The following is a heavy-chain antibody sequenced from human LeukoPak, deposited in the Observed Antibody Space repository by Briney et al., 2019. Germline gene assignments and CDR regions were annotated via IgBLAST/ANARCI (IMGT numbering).Heavy chain of an antibody. CDR1: GFTVSSNY. J-gene: IGHJ4*02. CDR3: ASRESRTAIIDY. Sequence: GGSLRLSCAASGFTVSSNYMSWVRQAPGKGLEWVSVIYSGGSTYYSDSVKGRFTISRDNYKNTLYLQMNSLRAEDTAVYYCASRESRTAIIDYSGQGTLVTVSS. V-gene: IGHV3-66*01. CDR2: IYSGGST. D-gene: IGHD5-24*01.